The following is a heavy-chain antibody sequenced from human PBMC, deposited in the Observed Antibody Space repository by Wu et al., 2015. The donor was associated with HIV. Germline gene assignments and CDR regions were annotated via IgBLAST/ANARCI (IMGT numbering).Heavy chain of an antibody. CDR1: GYTFISYA. J-gene: IGHJ3*02. D-gene: IGHD3-10*01. Sequence: QVQLVQSGAEVKKPGASVKVSCKASGYTFISYAVSWVRQAPGQGLEWMGWISAYNGNTDYAQKLQGRVTMTTDTSTSTAYMELRSLRSDDTAVYYCARVNVRVRGVMGCFDIVGPRDNGHRLF. CDR2: ISAYNGNT. V-gene: IGHV1-18*01. CDR3: ARVNVRVRGVMGCFDI.